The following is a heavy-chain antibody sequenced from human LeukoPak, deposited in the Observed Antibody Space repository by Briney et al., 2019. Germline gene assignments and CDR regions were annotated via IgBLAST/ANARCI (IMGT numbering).Heavy chain of an antibody. Sequence: PGGSLRLSCAASGFTFSSNYMSWVRQAPGKGLEWVSVIYSGGSTYYADSVKGRFTISRDNSKNTLYLQMNSLRAEDTAVYYCARSLYYYDSSGYAHWGQGTLVTVSS. J-gene: IGHJ4*02. CDR1: GFTFSSNY. V-gene: IGHV3-66*01. D-gene: IGHD3-22*01. CDR3: ARSLYYYDSSGYAH. CDR2: IYSGGST.